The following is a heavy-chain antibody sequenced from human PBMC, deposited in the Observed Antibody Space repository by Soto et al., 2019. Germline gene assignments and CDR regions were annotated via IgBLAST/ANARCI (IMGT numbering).Heavy chain of an antibody. Sequence: QVQLVQSGAEVKKPGASVRVSCKTSGYTFINYGITWVRQAPGQGLEWMGWLSAYNGDTSSSEKLQDRFTMTTDTTTNTVYMDLRSLTSDDTAVYYCARWSAIVGGAEGLEVWGQGTMVIVSS. J-gene: IGHJ3*01. V-gene: IGHV1-18*01. CDR3: ARWSAIVGGAEGLEV. CDR1: GYTFINYG. D-gene: IGHD1-26*01. CDR2: LSAYNGDT.